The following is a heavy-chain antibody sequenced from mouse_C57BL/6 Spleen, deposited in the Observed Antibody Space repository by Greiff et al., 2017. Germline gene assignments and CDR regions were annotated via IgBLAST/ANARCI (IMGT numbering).Heavy chain of an antibody. J-gene: IGHJ1*03. CDR3: ARSPLLLRYLYWYFDV. CDR1: GYSITSDY. CDR2: ISYSGST. V-gene: IGHV3-8*01. Sequence: DVKLVESGPGLAKPSQTLSLTCSVTGYSITSDYWNWIRKFPGNKLEYMGYISYSGSTYYNPSLKSRISITRDTSKNQYYLQLNSVTTEDTATYYCARSPLLLRYLYWYFDVWGTGTTVTVSS. D-gene: IGHD1-1*01.